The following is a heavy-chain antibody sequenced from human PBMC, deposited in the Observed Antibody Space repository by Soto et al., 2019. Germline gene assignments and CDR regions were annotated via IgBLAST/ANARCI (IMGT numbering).Heavy chain of an antibody. D-gene: IGHD6-13*01. CDR2: IIPIFGTA. Sequence: GASVKVSCKASGGTFSSYAISWVRQAPGQGLEWMGGIIPIFGTANYAQKFQGRVTITADKSTSTAYMELSSLRSEDTAVYYCARDFIAAADYYYYYGMDVWGQGTTVTVSS. J-gene: IGHJ6*02. V-gene: IGHV1-69*06. CDR3: ARDFIAAADYYYYYGMDV. CDR1: GGTFSSYA.